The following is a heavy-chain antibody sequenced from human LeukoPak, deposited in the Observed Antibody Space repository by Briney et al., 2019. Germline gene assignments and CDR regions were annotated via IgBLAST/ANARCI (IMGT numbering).Heavy chain of an antibody. CDR2: INHSGSP. V-gene: IGHV4-34*01. CDR1: GGSLSDHY. CDR3: ARGPNIPVAAY. J-gene: IGHJ4*02. D-gene: IGHD6-19*01. Sequence: SETLSLTCAVHGGSLSDHYCIWIRQPPGEGLEWIGEINHSGSPDYSPSFKSRVSISVDTSKNQFSLSLRSVTAADTAIYYCARGPNIPVAAYWGQGTLVTVSS.